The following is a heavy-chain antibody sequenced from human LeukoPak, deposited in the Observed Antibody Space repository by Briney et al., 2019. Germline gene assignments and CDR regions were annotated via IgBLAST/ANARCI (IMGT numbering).Heavy chain of an antibody. Sequence: PGGSLRLSCEASGFTFNNYWMSWVRQAPRKGLEWVANIKQDGSEKSYVDSVKGRFTISRDNAKNSLFLQMDSLRAEDTAVYYCVRGYFSSSGRGMDVWGQGTTVTVSS. CDR3: VRGYFSSSGRGMDV. V-gene: IGHV3-7*01. CDR1: GFTFNNYW. CDR2: IKQDGSEK. D-gene: IGHD6-13*01. J-gene: IGHJ6*02.